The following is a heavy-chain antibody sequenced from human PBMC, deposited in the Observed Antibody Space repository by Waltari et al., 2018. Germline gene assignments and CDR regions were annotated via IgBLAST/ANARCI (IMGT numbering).Heavy chain of an antibody. V-gene: IGHV3-21*04. CDR3: ARVIGSGSYHYFDY. Sequence: EVQLVESGGGLVKPGGSLRLSCAASGFTFSSYSMNWVRQAPGKGLELVSSISSSSSYIYYADSVKGRFTISRDNSKNTLFLQMSSLRVEDTAMYYCARVIGSGSYHYFDYWGQGTSVTVSS. D-gene: IGHD3-10*01. CDR2: ISSSSSYI. J-gene: IGHJ4*02. CDR1: GFTFSSYS.